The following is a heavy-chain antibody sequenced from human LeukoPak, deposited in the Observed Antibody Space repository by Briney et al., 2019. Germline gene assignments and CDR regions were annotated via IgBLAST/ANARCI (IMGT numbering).Heavy chain of an antibody. Sequence: PGGSLRLSCAASGFTFSSYSMNWVRQAPGKGLEWVSSISSSSRYIYYADSVKGRFTISRDNAKNSLYLQMNSLRAEDTAVYYCARNGIMIAAAAFDYWGQGTLVTVSS. V-gene: IGHV3-21*01. J-gene: IGHJ4*02. CDR3: ARNGIMIAAAAFDY. CDR2: ISSSSRYI. D-gene: IGHD6-13*01. CDR1: GFTFSSYS.